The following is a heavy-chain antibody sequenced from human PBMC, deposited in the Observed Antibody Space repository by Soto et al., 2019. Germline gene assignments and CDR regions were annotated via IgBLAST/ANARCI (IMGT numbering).Heavy chain of an antibody. J-gene: IGHJ4*02. CDR3: ARGPRVSSTGTGAH. CDR2: ISDDGSTA. CDR1: GFTFSAYW. Sequence: GGSLRLSCAVSGFTFSAYWIHWVRQVPGKGLTWVSRISDDGSTATYADSIKGRFVISRDNAKNSLYLEMNTLRVDDSGLYYCARGPRVSSTGTGAHWGRGTLVTVSS. D-gene: IGHD1-1*01. V-gene: IGHV3-74*01.